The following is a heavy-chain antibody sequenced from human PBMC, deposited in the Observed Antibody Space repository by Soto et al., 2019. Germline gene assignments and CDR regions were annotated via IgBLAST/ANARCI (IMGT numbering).Heavy chain of an antibody. CDR1: GFTFDDYT. CDR3: AKAVGSSWSSYYYYGMDV. Sequence: GGSLRLSCAASGFTFDDYTMHWVRQAPGKGLEWVSLISWDGGSTYYADSVKGRFTISRDNSKNSLYLQMNSLRTEDTALYYCAKAVGSSWSSYYYYGMDVWGQGTTVTVSS. J-gene: IGHJ6*02. D-gene: IGHD6-13*01. CDR2: ISWDGGST. V-gene: IGHV3-43*01.